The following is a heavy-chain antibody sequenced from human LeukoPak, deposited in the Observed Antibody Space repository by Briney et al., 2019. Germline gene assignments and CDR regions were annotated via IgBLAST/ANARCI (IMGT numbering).Heavy chain of an antibody. V-gene: IGHV1-24*01. CDR3: ATGSRRSGYQLTYYYYYMDV. J-gene: IGHJ6*03. Sequence: ASVKVSCKVSGDSLTDSSMHWVRQVPGKGLEWMGGFDPEDGETIYAQKFQGRVTMTEDTSADTAYLELSSLRSEDTAVYYCATGSRRSGYQLTYYYYYMDVWGKGTTVTVFS. CDR1: GDSLTDSS. D-gene: IGHD3-22*01. CDR2: FDPEDGET.